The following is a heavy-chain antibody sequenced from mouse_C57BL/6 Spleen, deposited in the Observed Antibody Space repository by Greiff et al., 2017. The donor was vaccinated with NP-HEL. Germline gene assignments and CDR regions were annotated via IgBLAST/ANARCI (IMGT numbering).Heavy chain of an antibody. CDR3: ARDYDVEMAY. J-gene: IGHJ3*01. D-gene: IGHD2-4*01. Sequence: VQLQQSGAELAKPGASVKLSCKASGYTFTSYWMHWVKQRPGQGLEWIGYINPCSGYSKYNQKFKDKATLTADKSSSTAYMLLRSLTYEDSAVYYCARDYDVEMAYWGQGTLVTVSA. CDR1: GYTFTSYW. CDR2: INPCSGYS. V-gene: IGHV1-7*01.